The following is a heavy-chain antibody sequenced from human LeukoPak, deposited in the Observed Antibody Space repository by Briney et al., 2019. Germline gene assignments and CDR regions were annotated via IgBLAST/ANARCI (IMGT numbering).Heavy chain of an antibody. Sequence: SETLSLTCTLPGRSINSGGYCWSWIRQPAGKGLEWIGRIYSSASTNYNPSLKSRVTISVDTSKNQFSLKLSSVTAADTAVYYCARGVWQVSYWGQGTLVTVSS. D-gene: IGHD6-19*01. CDR1: GRSINSGGYC. J-gene: IGHJ4*02. V-gene: IGHV4-61*02. CDR3: ARGVWQVSY. CDR2: IYSSAST.